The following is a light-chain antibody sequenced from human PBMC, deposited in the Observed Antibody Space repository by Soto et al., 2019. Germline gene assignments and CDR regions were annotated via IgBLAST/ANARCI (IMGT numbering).Light chain of an antibody. CDR1: QSVSSSY. CDR3: QQYGSSPGFT. V-gene: IGKV3-20*01. J-gene: IGKJ3*01. CDR2: GAS. Sequence: EIVLTQSPGTLSLSPGERATLSCRASQSVSSSYLAWYQQKPGQAPRLLIYGASSRGTGIPDRFSGSGSGTDFTLTISRLEPEDYAVYYCQQYGSSPGFTFVPGTKVDIK.